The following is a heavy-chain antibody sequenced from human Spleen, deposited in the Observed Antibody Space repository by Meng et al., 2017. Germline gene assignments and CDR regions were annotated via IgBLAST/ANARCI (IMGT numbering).Heavy chain of an antibody. J-gene: IGHJ4*02. Sequence: GSRKISCVASGFTFSSYWMHWVRQDPGKGLVWVSRINTDGSTTSYADSVKGRFTISRDNAKNTLYLQMNSLRVEDTAVYYCARDLGGIFAYWGQGALVTVSS. D-gene: IGHD6-13*01. CDR3: ARDLGGIFAY. CDR1: GFTFSSYW. CDR2: INTDGSTT. V-gene: IGHV3-74*01.